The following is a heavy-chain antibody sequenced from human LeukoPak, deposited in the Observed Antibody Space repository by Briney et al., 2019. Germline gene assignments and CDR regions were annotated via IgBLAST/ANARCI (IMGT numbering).Heavy chain of an antibody. Sequence: GGSLRLSCAASGFTFSSYAMSWVRQAPGKGLEWVSAISGSGGSTYYADSVEGRFTISRDNSKNTLYLQMNSLRAEDTAVYYCAPGRGSYDYVWGSYPQDYFDYWGQGTLVTVSS. CDR2: ISGSGGST. CDR3: APGRGSYDYVWGSYPQDYFDY. V-gene: IGHV3-23*01. J-gene: IGHJ4*02. CDR1: GFTFSSYA. D-gene: IGHD3-16*02.